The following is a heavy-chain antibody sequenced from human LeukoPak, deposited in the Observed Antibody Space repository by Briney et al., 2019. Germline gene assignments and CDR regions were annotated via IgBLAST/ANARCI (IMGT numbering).Heavy chain of an antibody. CDR2: IYYSGST. CDR1: GGSISSGDYY. Sequence: SETLSLTCTVSGGSISSGDYYWSWIRQPPGKGLEWIGYIYYSGSTYYNPSLKSRVTISVDTSKNQFSLKLSSVTAADTAVYYCARVTLDYGDYHRSGDAFDIWGQGTMVTVSS. V-gene: IGHV4-30-4*08. CDR3: ARVTLDYGDYHRSGDAFDI. D-gene: IGHD4-17*01. J-gene: IGHJ3*02.